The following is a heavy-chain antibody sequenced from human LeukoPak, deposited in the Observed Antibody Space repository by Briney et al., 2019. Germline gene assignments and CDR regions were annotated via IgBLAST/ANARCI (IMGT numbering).Heavy chain of an antibody. J-gene: IGHJ6*03. CDR2: INPRGST. CDR3: ARETKLLAYPQYYFFMDV. V-gene: IGHV4-34*01. D-gene: IGHD2-15*01. CDR1: GGSFSGYY. Sequence: PSETLSLTCAINGGSFSGYYVTWIRQAPGKGLEWIGEINPRGSTIHNPSLKSRVTISLDTSKNQFSLKLSSVTAADTAVYYCARETKLLAYPQYYFFMDVWGKGTTVTVSS.